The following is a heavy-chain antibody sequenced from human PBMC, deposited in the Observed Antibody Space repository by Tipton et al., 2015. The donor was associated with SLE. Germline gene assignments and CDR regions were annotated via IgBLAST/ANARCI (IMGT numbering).Heavy chain of an antibody. D-gene: IGHD1-1*01. CDR2: VYSSGTT. J-gene: IGHJ3*01. CDR1: GYSFSSHW. V-gene: IGHV5-51*03. Sequence: QSGPEVKKPGESLKISCKGSGYSFSSHWIGWVRQMPGKGLGWIGSVYSSGTTYYNPSLKSRVTISMDTSKKEVSLRLTSVTAADTAMFYCARGKTERRFGRPRSDAYDLWGQGKMVIVS. CDR3: ARGKTERRFGRPRSDAYDL.